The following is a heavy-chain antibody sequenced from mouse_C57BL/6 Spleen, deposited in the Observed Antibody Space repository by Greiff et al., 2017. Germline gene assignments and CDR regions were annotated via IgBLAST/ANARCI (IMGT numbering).Heavy chain of an antibody. CDR3: TTDGYYYGRSDDWYFDV. Sequence: VQLQQSGAELVRPGASVKLSCTASGFNIKDDYMHWVKQRPEQGLEWIGWIAPENGDTEYASKFKGKATITADTSSNTAYLQLSSLTSEDTAVYYCTTDGYYYGRSDDWYFDVWGTGTTVTVSS. CDR2: IAPENGDT. CDR1: GFNIKDDY. J-gene: IGHJ1*03. V-gene: IGHV14-4*01. D-gene: IGHD1-1*01.